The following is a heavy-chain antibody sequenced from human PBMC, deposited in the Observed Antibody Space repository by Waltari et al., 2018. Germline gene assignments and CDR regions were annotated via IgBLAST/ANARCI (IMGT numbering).Heavy chain of an antibody. CDR1: GFNVSGNY. CDR2: IFSDVRS. V-gene: IGHV3-53*01. J-gene: IGHJ4*02. CDR3: ARDSRGGLFFDY. Sequence: EVQLVESGGGFIQSGGSLRLSCEASGFNVSGNYMSWVRQAPGKGRVCVSVIFSDVRSYYADSVKGRFTISRDNSKNTLYLQINSLRAEDTAVYYCARDSRGGLFFDYWGQGTLVTVSS.